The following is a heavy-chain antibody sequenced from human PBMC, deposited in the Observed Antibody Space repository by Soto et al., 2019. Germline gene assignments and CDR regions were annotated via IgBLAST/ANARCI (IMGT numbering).Heavy chain of an antibody. CDR2: IYPSDSDT. Sequence: GESLKISCKGSGYNFAVYCIAWVLQMPGKGLELMGIIYPSDSDTRYRPSFQGQVTISADKSISSAYLQWSSLRASDTAMYYCARGGVSTRTFDYWGQGTPVTVSS. J-gene: IGHJ4*02. V-gene: IGHV5-51*01. CDR1: GYNFAVYC. D-gene: IGHD3-3*01. CDR3: ARGGVSTRTFDY.